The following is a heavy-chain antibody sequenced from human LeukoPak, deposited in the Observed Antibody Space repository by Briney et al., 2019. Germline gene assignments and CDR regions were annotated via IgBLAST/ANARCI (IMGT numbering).Heavy chain of an antibody. CDR3: AKGWATVPNDY. Sequence: GGSLRLSCEVSGITFNTYAMSWFRQAPGRGLNWVSGICGGGNTTYYTDSVKGRFAIYRDNSRNTLYLQMNSLRAEDTAVYFCAKGWATVPNDYWGQGTLVTVSS. CDR1: GITFNTYA. CDR2: ICGGGNTT. D-gene: IGHD4-17*01. V-gene: IGHV3-23*01. J-gene: IGHJ4*02.